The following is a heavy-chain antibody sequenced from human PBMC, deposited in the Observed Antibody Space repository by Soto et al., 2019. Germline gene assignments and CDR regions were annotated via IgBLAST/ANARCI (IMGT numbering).Heavy chain of an antibody. CDR2: ISYDGSNK. Sequence: GGSLRLSCAASGFTFSSYGMHWVRQAPGKGLEWVAVISYDGSNKYYADSVKGRFTISRDNSKNTLYLQMNSLRAEDTAVYYCAKDLMGYSSSFHSYTDSYYGMDVWGQGTTVTVSS. CDR1: GFTFSSYG. CDR3: AKDLMGYSSSFHSYTDSYYGMDV. D-gene: IGHD6-13*01. J-gene: IGHJ6*02. V-gene: IGHV3-30*18.